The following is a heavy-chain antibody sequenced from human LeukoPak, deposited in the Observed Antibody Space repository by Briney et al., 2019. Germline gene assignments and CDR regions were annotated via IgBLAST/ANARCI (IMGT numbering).Heavy chain of an antibody. CDR2: IYSGGST. V-gene: IGHV3-66*02. Sequence: GGSLRLSCAASGFTVSSNYMSWVRQAPGKGLEWVSVIYSGGSTYYADSVKDRFTISRDNSKNTLYLQTNSLRAEDTAVYYCAGAEGDFWSDFDIWGQGTMVTVSS. CDR3: AGAEGDFWSDFDI. CDR1: GFTVSSNY. J-gene: IGHJ3*02. D-gene: IGHD3-3*01.